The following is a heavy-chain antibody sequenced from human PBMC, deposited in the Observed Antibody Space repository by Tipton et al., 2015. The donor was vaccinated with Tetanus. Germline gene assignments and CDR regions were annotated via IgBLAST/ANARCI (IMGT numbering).Heavy chain of an antibody. Sequence: QLVQSGAEVRKPGQSLKISCKVSGFTFSNYKMNWVRQGPGRGLEWVSSISSTSRYINYAASVKGRFTISRDNAKSSLFLEMNSLRADDTAVYYCVSGSALDYWGQGTLITVSS. CDR2: ISSTSRYI. V-gene: IGHV3-21*01. J-gene: IGHJ4*02. D-gene: IGHD6-25*01. CDR1: GFTFSNYK. CDR3: VSGSALDY.